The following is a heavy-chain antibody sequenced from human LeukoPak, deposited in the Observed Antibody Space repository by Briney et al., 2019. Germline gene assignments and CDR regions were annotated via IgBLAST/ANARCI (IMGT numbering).Heavy chain of an antibody. CDR2: ISYDGSNK. V-gene: IGHV3-30*18. J-gene: IGHJ4*02. CDR1: GFTFSSYG. Sequence: PGGSLRLSCAASGFTFSSYGMHWVRQAPGKGLEWVAVISYDGSNKYYADSVKGRFTISRDNSKNTLYLQMNSLRAEDTAVYYCAKAKTHSMVRGVYFDYWGQGTLVTVSS. CDR3: AKAKTHSMVRGVYFDY. D-gene: IGHD3-10*01.